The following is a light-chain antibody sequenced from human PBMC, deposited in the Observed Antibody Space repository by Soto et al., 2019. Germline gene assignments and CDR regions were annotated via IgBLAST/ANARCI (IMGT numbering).Light chain of an antibody. Sequence: QSALTQPASASGSPGQSITIFCTGTGTDVGAYDYVSWYQQHPGKAPKLVIYDVNNRPSGVSSRFSGSKSGNTASLTISGLQAEDEADYYCSSYTSSSIVYVFGTGTKVTVL. CDR1: GTDVGAYDY. CDR3: SSYTSSSIVYV. CDR2: DVN. J-gene: IGLJ1*01. V-gene: IGLV2-14*03.